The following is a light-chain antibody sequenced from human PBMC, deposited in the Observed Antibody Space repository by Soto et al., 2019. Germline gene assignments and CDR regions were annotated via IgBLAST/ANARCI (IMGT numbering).Light chain of an antibody. CDR3: QQSFSTPT. CDR2: SAS. CDR1: QRISIY. V-gene: IGKV1-39*01. Sequence: DIQMTQSPSSLSTSIGDRVTITCRASQRISIYLNWYRQXPGKAPELLIYSASNSQSGVPSRFSGSGSGTDFTLTISGLQSEDFATYYCQQSFSTPTFGQGTRLEIK. J-gene: IGKJ5*01.